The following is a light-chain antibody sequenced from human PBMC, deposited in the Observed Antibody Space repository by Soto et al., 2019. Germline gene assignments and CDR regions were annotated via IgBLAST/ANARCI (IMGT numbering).Light chain of an antibody. Sequence: EIVMTQSPATLSVSPGERATLSCRASQSVNSNLAWYQQKPGQAPRLLIYGASTRATGVPARFSGSGSGTEFPPTVSSLQSEDFAVYFCQQYNNWPTFGQGTKVEIK. CDR3: QQYNNWPT. J-gene: IGKJ1*01. V-gene: IGKV3-15*01. CDR1: QSVNSN. CDR2: GAS.